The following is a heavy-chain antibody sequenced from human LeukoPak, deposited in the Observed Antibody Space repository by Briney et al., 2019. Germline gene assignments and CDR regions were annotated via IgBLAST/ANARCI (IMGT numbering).Heavy chain of an antibody. J-gene: IGHJ4*02. V-gene: IGHV3-21*01. CDR1: GFTVSRNH. CDR2: ISSSSSYI. D-gene: IGHD2-15*01. CDR3: ARDRCSGGICYSFDQ. Sequence: GGSLRLACAASGFTVSRNHMSWVRQAPGKGLEWVSSISSSSSYIYYADSVKGRFTISRDNAKNSLYLQMNSLRAEDTAVYYCARDRCSGGICYSFDQWGQGTLVTVSS.